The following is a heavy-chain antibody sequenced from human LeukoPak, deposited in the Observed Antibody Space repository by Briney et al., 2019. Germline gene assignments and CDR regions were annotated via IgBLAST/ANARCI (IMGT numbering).Heavy chain of an antibody. V-gene: IGHV1-2*02. J-gene: IGHJ4*02. Sequence: ASVKVSCKASGYTFTGYYMHWVRQAPGQGLEWMGWINPNSGGTNYAQKFQGRVTMTRDTSISTAYMELSRLRSDDTAVYYCAREQRGSSGPTDYWGQGTLVTVSS. CDR2: INPNSGGT. CDR3: AREQRGSSGPTDY. D-gene: IGHD6-19*01. CDR1: GYTFTGYY.